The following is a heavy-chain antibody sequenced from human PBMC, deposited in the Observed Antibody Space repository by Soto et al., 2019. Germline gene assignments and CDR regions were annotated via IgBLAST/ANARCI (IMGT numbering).Heavy chain of an antibody. D-gene: IGHD6-13*01. J-gene: IGHJ6*02. V-gene: IGHV3-53*02. CDR2: IYYDDGST. CDR1: GFTVSTNY. CDR3: ASGQQVILRYYYGLDV. Sequence: EVQLVETGGGLIQPGGSLRLSCAVSGFTVSTNYMSWVRQAPGKGLEWVSVIYYDDGSTYYADSVKGRFSISRGSSRNTLYLQMNSLRAEDTAVYYCASGQQVILRYYYGLDVWGQGTTVTVSS.